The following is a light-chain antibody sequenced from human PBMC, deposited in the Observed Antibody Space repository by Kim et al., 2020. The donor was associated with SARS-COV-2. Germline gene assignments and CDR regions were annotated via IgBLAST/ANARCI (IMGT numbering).Light chain of an antibody. CDR3: QQYGSSPQT. CDR1: QSVSSSY. CDR2: GAS. V-gene: IGKV3-20*01. J-gene: IGKJ1*01. Sequence: SPGERATLSCRASQSVSSSYLAWYQQKPGQAPRLLIYGASSRAAGIPDRFSGSGSGTDFTLTVSRLEPEDLAVYYCQQYGSSPQTFGQGTKVDIK.